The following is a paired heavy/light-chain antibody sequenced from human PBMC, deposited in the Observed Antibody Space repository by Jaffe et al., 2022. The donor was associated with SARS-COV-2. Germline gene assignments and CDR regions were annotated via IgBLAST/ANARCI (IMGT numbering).Heavy chain of an antibody. CDR2: IYHSGDT. V-gene: IGHV4-38-2*02. J-gene: IGHJ4*02. Sequence: QVQLQESGPGLVKPSETLSLSCTVSGYSISSGSYWGWIRQPPGKGLEWIGNIYHSGDTYYSPSLKSRVTISVDTSKNQFSLKLRSVTAADAAVYYCARVSHPVIVTAPFDYWGQGTLVTVSS. D-gene: IGHD2-21*01. CDR3: ARVSHPVIVTAPFDY. CDR1: GYSISSGSY.
Light chain of an antibody. V-gene: IGLV1-51*02. CDR1: NSNIGNNY. Sequence: QSVLTQPPSVSAAPGQKVTISCSGSNSNIGNNYVSWYQQLPGTAPKLLIYENNKRPSGIPDRFSGSKSGTSATLGITGLQTGDEADYYCGTWDSSMRGGVFGGGTKLTVL. CDR2: ENN. CDR3: GTWDSSMRGGV. J-gene: IGLJ3*02.